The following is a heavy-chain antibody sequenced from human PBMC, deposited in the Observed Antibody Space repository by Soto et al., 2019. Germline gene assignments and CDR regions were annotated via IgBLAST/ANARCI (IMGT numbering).Heavy chain of an antibody. V-gene: IGHV4-31*03. J-gene: IGHJ1*01. CDR1: GGSISSGGYY. Sequence: QVQLQESGPGLVKPSQTLSLTCTVSGGSISSGGYYWSWIRQHPGKGPEWIGYIYYSGSTYYNPSLKSRITITADTAKNQFSLKLSPVTAADTAVYYCAREGRLSPGFQHWGQGTLVTVSS. D-gene: IGHD3-16*01. CDR2: IYYSGST. CDR3: AREGRLSPGFQH.